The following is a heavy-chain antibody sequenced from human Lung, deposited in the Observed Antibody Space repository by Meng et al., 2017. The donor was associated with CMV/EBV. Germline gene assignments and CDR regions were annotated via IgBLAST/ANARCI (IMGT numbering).Heavy chain of an antibody. J-gene: IGHJ4*02. CDR1: GYRCDSCG. D-gene: IGHD4-17*01. CDR3: ARAGAAVTTNFDF. CDR2: VGDENDET. Sequence: KESGYRCDSCGGPWVRRAPGQGRGWVGWVGDENDETNYEQKFQGRDTVTADTFTKTAYMEMRSLRSDDSAIYYCARAGAAVTTNFDFWGQGTLVTVSS. V-gene: IGHV1-18*01.